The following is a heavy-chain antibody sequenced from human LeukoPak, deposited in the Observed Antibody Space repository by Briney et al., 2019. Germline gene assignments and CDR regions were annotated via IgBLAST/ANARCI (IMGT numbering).Heavy chain of an antibody. CDR2: ISSSGSTI. D-gene: IGHD3-10*02. CDR3: AELGITMIGGV. CDR1: GFTFDDNG. J-gene: IGHJ6*04. V-gene: IGHV3-48*04. Sequence: GGSLRLSCAASGFTFDDNGMSWVRQVPGKGLEWVSYISSSGSTIYYADSVKGRFTISRDNAKNSLYLQMNSLRAEDTAVYYCAELGITMIGGVWGKGTTVTISS.